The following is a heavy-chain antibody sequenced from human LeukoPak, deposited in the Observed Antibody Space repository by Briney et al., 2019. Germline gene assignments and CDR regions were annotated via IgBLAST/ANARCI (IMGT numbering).Heavy chain of an antibody. CDR2: INHSGST. CDR3: AKNSGYGAAFDY. CDR1: GGSFSGYY. Sequence: PSETLSLTCAVYGGSFSGYYWSWIRQPPGKGLEWIGEINHSGSTNYNPSLKSRVTISVDTSKNQFSLKLSSVTAADTAVYYCAKNSGYGAAFDYWGQGTLVTVSS. D-gene: IGHD5-12*01. J-gene: IGHJ4*02. V-gene: IGHV4-34*01.